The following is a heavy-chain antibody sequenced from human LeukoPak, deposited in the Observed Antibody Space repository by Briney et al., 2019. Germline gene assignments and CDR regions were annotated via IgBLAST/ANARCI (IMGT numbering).Heavy chain of an antibody. CDR2: ISYDGSNK. CDR3: AKDRYSSSSPVDY. D-gene: IGHD6-6*01. V-gene: IGHV3-30*18. J-gene: IGHJ4*02. Sequence: GGSLRLSCAASGFTFSSYGMHWVRQAPGKGLEWVAVISYDGSNKYYAGSVKGRFTISRDNSKNTLYLQMNSLRAEDTAVYYCAKDRYSSSSPVDYWGQGTLVTVSS. CDR1: GFTFSSYG.